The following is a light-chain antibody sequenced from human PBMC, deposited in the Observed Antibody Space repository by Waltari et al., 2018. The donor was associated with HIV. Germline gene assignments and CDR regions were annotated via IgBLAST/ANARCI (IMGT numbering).Light chain of an antibody. Sequence: QSALTQPRSVSESPGQSVTISCTGTSSDVGGYNYVSWYQHHPGKAPKFMIYDVTKRPSGVPDRFSGSKSGNTASLTISGLQAEDEADYYCCSYAGRYTYVFGTGTKVTVL. CDR2: DVT. CDR3: CSYAGRYTYV. V-gene: IGLV2-11*01. J-gene: IGLJ1*01. CDR1: SSDVGGYNY.